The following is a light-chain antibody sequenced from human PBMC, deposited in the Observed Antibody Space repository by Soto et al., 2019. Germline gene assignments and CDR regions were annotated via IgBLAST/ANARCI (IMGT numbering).Light chain of an antibody. J-gene: IGLJ1*01. Sequence: SYELTQPPSVSVAPGQTARITCGGNNIGSKSVHWYQQKPGQAPVLVLYDDSDRPSGIPERFSGSKSGNTASLTISGLQAEDEAEYYCSSYTNINTRACVFGTGTKVTVL. V-gene: IGLV3-21*02. CDR2: DDS. CDR1: NIGSKS. CDR3: SSYTNINTRACV.